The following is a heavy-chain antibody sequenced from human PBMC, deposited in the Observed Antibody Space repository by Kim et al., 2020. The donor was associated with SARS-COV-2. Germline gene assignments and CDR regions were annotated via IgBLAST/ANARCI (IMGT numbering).Heavy chain of an antibody. Sequence: GGSLRLSCAASGFTFSSYSMNWVRQAPGKGLEWVSSISSSSSYIYYADSVKGRFTISRDNAKNSLYLQMNSLRAEDTAVYYCARGPSDIVVVPAAPDYWYFDLWGRGTLVTVSS. D-gene: IGHD2-2*01. V-gene: IGHV3-21*01. CDR3: ARGPSDIVVVPAAPDYWYFDL. CDR1: GFTFSSYS. CDR2: ISSSSSYI. J-gene: IGHJ2*01.